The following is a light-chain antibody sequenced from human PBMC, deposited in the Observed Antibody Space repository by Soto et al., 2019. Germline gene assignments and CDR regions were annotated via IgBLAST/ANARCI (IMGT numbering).Light chain of an antibody. Sequence: QSVLTQSPSVSAAPGQTVTISCSGSSSNIGNNYVSWYQHLPGTAPKLLIYDNNERPSGIPDRFSASKSGTSATLGITGLQTGDEADYYCGAWDSSLSAGVFGGGTKVTVL. CDR1: SSNIGNNY. CDR2: DNN. V-gene: IGLV1-51*01. J-gene: IGLJ3*02. CDR3: GAWDSSLSAGV.